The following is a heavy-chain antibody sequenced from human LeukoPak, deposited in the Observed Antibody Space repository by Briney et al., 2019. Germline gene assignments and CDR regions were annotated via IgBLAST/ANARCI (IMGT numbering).Heavy chain of an antibody. J-gene: IGHJ6*03. D-gene: IGHD3-10*01. CDR1: GYTFTGYY. CDR2: INPNSGGT. CDR3: ARGVGYYGSGSYGYYYYMDV. V-gene: IGHV1-2*02. Sequence: ASVKVSCKASGYTFTGYYMHWVRQAPGQGLEWMGWINPNSGGTNYAQKLQGRVTMTTDTSTSTAYMELRSLRSDDTAVYYCARGVGYYGSGSYGYYYYMDVWGKGTTVTISS.